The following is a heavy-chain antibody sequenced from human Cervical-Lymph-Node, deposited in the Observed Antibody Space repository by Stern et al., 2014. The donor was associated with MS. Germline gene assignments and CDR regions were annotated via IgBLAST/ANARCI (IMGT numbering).Heavy chain of an antibody. CDR2: ISSSSSYI. V-gene: IGHV3-21*01. CDR3: ARDIPGYYYGMDV. J-gene: IGHJ6*02. Sequence: EDQLVESGGGLVKPGGSLRLSCAASGFTFSSYSMNWVRQAPGKGLEWVSSISSSSSYIYYADSVKGRFTISRDNAKNSLYLQMNSLRAEDTAVYYCARDIPGYYYGMDVWGQGTTVTVSS. CDR1: GFTFSSYS. D-gene: IGHD1-14*01.